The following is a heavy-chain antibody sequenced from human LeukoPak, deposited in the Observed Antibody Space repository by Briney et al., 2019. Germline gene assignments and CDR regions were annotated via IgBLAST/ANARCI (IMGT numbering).Heavy chain of an antibody. CDR3: ARENGSGSYFGFDP. D-gene: IGHD3-10*01. J-gene: IGHJ5*02. V-gene: IGHV1-2*02. Sequence: ASVKVSCKASGYTFTSYYMHWVRQAPGQGLEWMGWINPNNGGTNSAQKFQGRVAMTRDTSISTVYMELSRLRSDDTALYYCARENGSGSYFGFDPWGQGTLVTVSS. CDR2: INPNNGGT. CDR1: GYTFTSYY.